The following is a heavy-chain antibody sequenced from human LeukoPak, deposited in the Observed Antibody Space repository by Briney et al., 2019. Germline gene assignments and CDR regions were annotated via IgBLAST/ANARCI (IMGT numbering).Heavy chain of an antibody. V-gene: IGHV1-69*13. CDR2: IIPIFGTA. J-gene: IGHJ6*04. Sequence: GASVKVSCKASGGTFSSYAISWVRQAPGQGLEWMGGIIPIFGTANYAQKFQGRVTITADESTRTAYMELSSLRSEDTAVHYCARAPIPYYYGSGSPGYYYYYYGMDVWGKGTTVTVSS. CDR1: GGTFSSYA. D-gene: IGHD3-10*01. CDR3: ARAPIPYYYGSGSPGYYYYYYGMDV.